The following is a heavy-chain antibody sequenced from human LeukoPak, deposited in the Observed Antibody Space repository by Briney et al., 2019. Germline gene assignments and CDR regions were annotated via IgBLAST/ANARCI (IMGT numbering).Heavy chain of an antibody. Sequence: ASVKVSCKASGYTFTGYYIHWVRQAPGQGLEWMGRINPNSGDTNYAQKFQGRVTMTRDTSISTAYMELSNLSSDDTAVYYCAGDPYVSGSYGWLDPWGQGTLVTVSS. CDR1: GYTFTGYY. CDR2: INPNSGDT. J-gene: IGHJ5*02. V-gene: IGHV1-2*06. D-gene: IGHD3-10*01. CDR3: AGDPYVSGSYGWLDP.